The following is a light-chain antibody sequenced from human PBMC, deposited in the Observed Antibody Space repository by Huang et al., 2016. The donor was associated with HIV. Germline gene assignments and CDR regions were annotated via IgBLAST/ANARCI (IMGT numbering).Light chain of an antibody. V-gene: IGKV3-20*01. J-gene: IGKJ2*01. CDR2: GAS. CDR1: QSISTS. Sequence: ALTQSPGTLSLSPGERATISCRDSQSISTSLAWFQQKPGQHPRLLLFGASTRAAGIPDRFSGSWSATDFTLTIAGLEPEDFAMYFCQQYGTSLYTFGQGTKLEIK. CDR3: QQYGTSLYT.